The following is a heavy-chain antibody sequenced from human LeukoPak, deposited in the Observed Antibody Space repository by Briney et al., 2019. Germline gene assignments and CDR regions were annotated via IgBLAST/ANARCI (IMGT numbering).Heavy chain of an antibody. J-gene: IGHJ5*02. CDR3: ARDTAAVAGTGWFDP. CDR1: GFTFSSYA. CDR2: ISYDGSNK. Sequence: GGSLRLSCAASGFTFSSYAMHWVRQAPGKGLEWVAVISYDGSNKYYADSVKGRFTISRDNSKNTLYLQMNSLRAEDTAVYYCARDTAAVAGTGWFDPWGQGTLVTVSS. D-gene: IGHD6-19*01. V-gene: IGHV3-30-3*01.